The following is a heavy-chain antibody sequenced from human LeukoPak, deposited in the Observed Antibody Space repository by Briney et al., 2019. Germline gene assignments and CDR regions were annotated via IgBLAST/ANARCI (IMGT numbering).Heavy chain of an antibody. V-gene: IGHV4-4*07. J-gene: IGHJ5*02. CDR1: GGTISSYF. D-gene: IGHD5-24*01. CDR3: ARGKGQLDL. CDR2: VFTSGSH. Sequence: SETLSLTRTASGGTISSYFWSWIRQPAGKGLEWIGRVFTSGSHNYNPSVQSRVNNSVDTLKNHFSLSLTAVTAADTAVYYCARGKGQLDLWGQGSLVTVSS.